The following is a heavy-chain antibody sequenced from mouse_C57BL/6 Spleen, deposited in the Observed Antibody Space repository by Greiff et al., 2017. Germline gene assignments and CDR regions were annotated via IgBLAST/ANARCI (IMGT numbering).Heavy chain of an antibody. J-gene: IGHJ4*01. V-gene: IGHV1-52*01. CDR2: IDPSDSET. CDR3: ARRGYAMDY. Sequence: VQLQQPGAELVRPGSSVKLSCKASGYTFTSYWMHWVKQRPIQGLEWIGNIDPSDSETHYNQKFKDKATLTVDKSSSTAYMQLSSLTSEASAVYYCARRGYAMDYWGQGASVTVSS. CDR1: GYTFTSYW.